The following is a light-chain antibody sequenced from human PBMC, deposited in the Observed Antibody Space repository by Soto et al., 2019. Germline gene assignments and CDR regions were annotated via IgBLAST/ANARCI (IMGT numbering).Light chain of an antibody. CDR1: TGAVTSGHY. V-gene: IGLV7-46*01. CDR2: DAS. Sequence: QAVVTQEPSLTVSPGGTVTLTCGSSTGAVTSGHYPYWFQQKPGQAPRTLIYDASNKLSWAPARFSGSLLGGKAALTLSGAQPEDEAEYYCLLLYGGVRLFGGGTKLTVL. J-gene: IGLJ2*01. CDR3: LLLYGGVRL.